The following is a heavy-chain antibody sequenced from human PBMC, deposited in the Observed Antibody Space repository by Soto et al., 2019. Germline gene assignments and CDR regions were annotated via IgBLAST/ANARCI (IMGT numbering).Heavy chain of an antibody. D-gene: IGHD3-22*01. CDR2: INWNGGST. Sequence: EVQLVESGGGVVRPGGSLRLSCAASGFTFDDYGMSWVRQAPGKGLEWVSGINWNGGSTGYADSVKGRFTISRDNAKNSLYLQMNSLRAEDTALYYCARGRTMIVVDYYYYGMDVWGQGTTVTVSS. J-gene: IGHJ6*02. CDR1: GFTFDDYG. CDR3: ARGRTMIVVDYYYYGMDV. V-gene: IGHV3-20*04.